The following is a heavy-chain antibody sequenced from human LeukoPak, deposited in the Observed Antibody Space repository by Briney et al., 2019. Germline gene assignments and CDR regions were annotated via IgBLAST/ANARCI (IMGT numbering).Heavy chain of an antibody. CDR3: ARVYSNSWYSGYLYMDV. J-gene: IGHJ6*03. V-gene: IGHV3-21*01. CDR2: ISYNSGYI. CDR1: GFTFSSYN. D-gene: IGHD6-13*01. Sequence: GGSLRLSCVASGFTFSSYNTKWVRQAPGRGLEWVSSISYNSGYIQYADSVKGRFTISRDNAKNSLYLQMNSLTAADTAVYYCARVYSNSWYSGYLYMDVWGKGTTVTVSS.